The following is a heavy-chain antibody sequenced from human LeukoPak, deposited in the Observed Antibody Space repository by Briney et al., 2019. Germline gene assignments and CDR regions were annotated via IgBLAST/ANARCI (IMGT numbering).Heavy chain of an antibody. CDR3: AKSPDPPIVVVPAAIP. CDR2: ISGGGGST. CDR1: GFTFSSYA. Sequence: GGSLRLSCAASGFTFSSYAMSWVRQAPGKGLEWVSAISGGGGSTYYADSVKGRFTISRDNSKNTLYLQMNSLRAEDTAVYYCAKSPDPPIVVVPAAIPGGQGTLVTVSS. V-gene: IGHV3-23*01. J-gene: IGHJ4*02. D-gene: IGHD2-2*02.